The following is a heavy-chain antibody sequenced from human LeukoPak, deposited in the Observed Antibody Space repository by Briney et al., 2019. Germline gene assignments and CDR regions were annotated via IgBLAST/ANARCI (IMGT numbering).Heavy chain of an antibody. CDR1: GGSISSGYY. D-gene: IGHD6-19*01. J-gene: IGHJ4*02. CDR2: IYHSGTT. V-gene: IGHV4-38-2*02. CDR3: ARRTGYSSGWRY. Sequence: SETLSLTCTVSGGSISSGYYWGWIRQPPGKGLEWIGTIYHSGTTYYNPSLKSRVTISVDTSKNQFSLKLSSVTAADTAVYYCARRTGYSSGWRYWGQGTLVTVSS.